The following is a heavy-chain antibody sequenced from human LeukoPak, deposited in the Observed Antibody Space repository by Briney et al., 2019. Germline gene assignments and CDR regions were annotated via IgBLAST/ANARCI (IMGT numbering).Heavy chain of an antibody. J-gene: IGHJ6*03. CDR2: INPNSGGT. V-gene: IGHV1-2*03. CDR1: GYTFTGYY. D-gene: IGHD2-2*01. CDR3: ARDPRYCSSTSCNYYYYYYMDV. Sequence: LGASVKVSCKASGYTFTGYYMHWVRQAPGQGLEWMGWINPNSGGTNYAQKFQGRVTMTRDTSISTAYMELSRLRSDDTAVYYCARDPRYCSSTSCNYYYYYYMDVWGKGTTVTVSS.